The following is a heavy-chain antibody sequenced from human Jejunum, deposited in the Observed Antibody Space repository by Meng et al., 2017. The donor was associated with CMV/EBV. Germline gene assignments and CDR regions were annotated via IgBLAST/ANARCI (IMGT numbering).Heavy chain of an antibody. CDR3: ARDGTAATSERGLAY. CDR1: GYTFTDSY. J-gene: IGHJ4*02. D-gene: IGHD1-1*01. V-gene: IGHV1-2*02. CDR2: INPKRGDT. Sequence: QGPLVQFGVEVRGPGATGKVSCKTYGYTFTDSYMHWVRQAPGQGLEWMGWINPKRGDTNYEQKFQGRITMTRDTSINTFYMQLSRLTPDDTASYYCARDGTAATSERGLAYWGQGTLVTVSS.